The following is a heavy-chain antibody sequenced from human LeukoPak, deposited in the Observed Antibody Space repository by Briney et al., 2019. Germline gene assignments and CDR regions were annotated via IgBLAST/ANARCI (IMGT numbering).Heavy chain of an antibody. J-gene: IGHJ3*02. D-gene: IGHD3-10*01. CDR1: GGTFSSYA. CDR2: IIPIFGTA. Sequence: ASVKVSCKASGGTFSSYAISWVRQAPGQGLEWTGGIIPIFGTANYAQKFQGRVTITADESTSTAYMELSSLRSEDTAVYYCARTKYYGSGTDRSVAFDIWGQGTMVTVSS. V-gene: IGHV1-69*13. CDR3: ARTKYYGSGTDRSVAFDI.